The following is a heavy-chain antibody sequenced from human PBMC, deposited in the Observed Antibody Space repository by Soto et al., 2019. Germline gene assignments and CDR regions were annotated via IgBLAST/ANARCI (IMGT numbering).Heavy chain of an antibody. J-gene: IGHJ4*02. D-gene: IGHD1-7*01. CDR1: GYRFTNYY. CDR2: INPGGGST. Sequence: ASVKVSCKASGYRFTNYYIHWVRQAPGQVLEWMAIINPGGGSTRYAQKFQGRVKVTRDTSTSTVYMELSSLRSDDTGVYYCARDVSPSFTNDWNSVPLPDHWGLGTLVTVSS. CDR3: ARDVSPSFTNDWNSVPLPDH. V-gene: IGHV1-46*01.